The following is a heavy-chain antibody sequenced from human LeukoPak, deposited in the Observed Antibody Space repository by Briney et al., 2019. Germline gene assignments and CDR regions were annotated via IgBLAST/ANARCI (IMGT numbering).Heavy chain of an antibody. CDR3: ARHSLLRFGELSAAFDY. Sequence: SETLSLTCTVSGGSISSSSYYWGWIRQPPGTGLEWIGSIYYSGSTYYNPSLKSRVTISVDTSKNQFSLKLSSVTAADTAVYYCARHSLLRFGELSAAFDYWGQGTLVTVSS. D-gene: IGHD3-10*01. CDR1: GGSISSSSYY. CDR2: IYYSGST. V-gene: IGHV4-39*01. J-gene: IGHJ4*02.